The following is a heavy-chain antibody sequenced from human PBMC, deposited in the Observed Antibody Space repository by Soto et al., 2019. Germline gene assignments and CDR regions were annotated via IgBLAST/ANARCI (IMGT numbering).Heavy chain of an antibody. CDR1: GFTFSSSG. D-gene: IGHD3-3*01. Sequence: VGSLRLSCAASGFTFSSSGMHWVRQAPGKGLEWVAVISYDGSNKFYADSVKGRFTISRDNFKNTLYLQMNSLRAEDTAVYYCATVFGVISDSFDYWGQGTLVTVSS. CDR3: ATVFGVISDSFDY. CDR2: ISYDGSNK. V-gene: IGHV3-30*03. J-gene: IGHJ4*02.